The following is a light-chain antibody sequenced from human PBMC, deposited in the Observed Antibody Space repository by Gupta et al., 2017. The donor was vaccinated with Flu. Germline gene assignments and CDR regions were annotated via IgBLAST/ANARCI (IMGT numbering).Light chain of an antibody. CDR2: EVS. V-gene: IGLV2-14*01. J-gene: IGLJ1*01. CDR3: SSYTNSSTLEEV. Sequence: QSALTQPASVSGSPGQSITISCTGTSSDVGAYNYVSWYQQHPGKAPKLMIYEVSNRPSGVSNRFSGSKSGNTASLTISELQAEDEADYYCSSYTNSSTLEEVFGTGTKVTVL. CDR1: SSDVGAYNY.